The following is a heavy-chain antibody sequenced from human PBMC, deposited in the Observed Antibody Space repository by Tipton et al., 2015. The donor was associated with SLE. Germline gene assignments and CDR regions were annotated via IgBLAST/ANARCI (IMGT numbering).Heavy chain of an antibody. V-gene: IGHV4-34*01. D-gene: IGHD2-2*01. CDR1: FGSFSGYY. J-gene: IGHJ4*02. CDR3: ARGRYCSSPSCSYFFDY. CDR2: INHSGST. Sequence: LSLPFSFSFGSFSGYYWSWIRQPPGKGLERIGEINHSGSTNYNPSLKSRVTISIDTSKNQFSLKVSSVTAADTAVYYCARGRYCSSPSCSYFFDYWGQGTLVTVSS.